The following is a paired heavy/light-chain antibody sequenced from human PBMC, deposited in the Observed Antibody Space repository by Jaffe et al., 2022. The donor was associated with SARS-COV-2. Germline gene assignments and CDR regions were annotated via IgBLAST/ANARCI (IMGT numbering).Heavy chain of an antibody. CDR3: AKDRESYYGSGSSGLEY. D-gene: IGHD3-10*01. CDR2: ISHSGAST. V-gene: IGHV3-23*04. CDR1: GFTFSTYA. J-gene: IGHJ4*02. Sequence: EVQAVESGGGLVQPGGSLRLSCTASGFTFSTYAVSWVRQAPGKGLEWVSSISHSGASTYYAESVKGRFTISRDNSKNTVYLQMNSLRAEDRAVYYCAKDRESYYGSGSSGLEYWGQGTLVTVSS.
Light chain of an antibody. V-gene: IGLV2-14*03. CDR3: SSYTSSSALV. CDR1: SSDVGGYNH. J-gene: IGLJ2*01. Sequence: QSALTQPASVSGSPGQSITISCTGTSSDVGGYNHVSWYQHHPGKAPKLMIYYVTNRPSGVSNRFSGSKSGNTASLTISGLQAEDEAHYYCSSYTSSSALVFGGGTKLTVL. CDR2: YVT.